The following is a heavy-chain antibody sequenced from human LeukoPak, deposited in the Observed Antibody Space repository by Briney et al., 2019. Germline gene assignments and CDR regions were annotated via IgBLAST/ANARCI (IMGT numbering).Heavy chain of an antibody. J-gene: IGHJ6*03. CDR2: IKQDGSEK. Sequence: PGGSLRLSCAASGFTFSSYWMSWVRQAPGKGLEWVANIKQDGSEKCYVDSVKGRFTISRDNAKNSLYLQMNSLRAEDTAVYYCARTDYSSYYYYYYMDVWGKGTTVTVSS. V-gene: IGHV3-7*01. D-gene: IGHD6-13*01. CDR1: GFTFSSYW. CDR3: ARTDYSSYYYYYYMDV.